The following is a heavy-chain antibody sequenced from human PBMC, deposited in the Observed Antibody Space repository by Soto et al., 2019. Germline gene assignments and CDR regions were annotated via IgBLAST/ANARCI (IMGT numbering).Heavy chain of an antibody. J-gene: IGHJ4*02. V-gene: IGHV3-30-3*01. Sequence: GGSLRLSCAASGFTFSSYAMHWVRQAPGKGLEWVAVISYDGSNKYYADSVKGRFTISRDNSKNTLYLQMNSLRAEDTAVYYCARELELGVEQYYLDYWGQGTLVTVSS. CDR2: ISYDGSNK. CDR3: ARELELGVEQYYLDY. CDR1: GFTFSSYA. D-gene: IGHD1-7*01.